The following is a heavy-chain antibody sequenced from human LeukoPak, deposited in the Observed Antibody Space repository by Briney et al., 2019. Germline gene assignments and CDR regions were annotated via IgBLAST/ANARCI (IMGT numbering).Heavy chain of an antibody. CDR1: GGSISSYY. D-gene: IGHD5-12*01. CDR2: INYTGST. J-gene: IGHJ6*03. V-gene: IGHV4-59*01. Sequence: SETLSLTCTISGGSISSYYWSWIRLPPGKGLEWNGYINYTGSTNHNPSLKGRVTISVDTSKNQFSLKLSSVTAADTAVYHCARVVYSGYDFRGAMDVWGKGTTVTVSS. CDR3: ARVVYSGYDFRGAMDV.